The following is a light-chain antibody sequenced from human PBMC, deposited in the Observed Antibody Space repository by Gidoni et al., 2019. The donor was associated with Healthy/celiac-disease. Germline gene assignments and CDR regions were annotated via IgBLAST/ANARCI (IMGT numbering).Light chain of an antibody. V-gene: IGKV3-11*01. CDR2: DAS. CDR1: QSVSSY. J-gene: IGKJ1*01. Sequence: EIVLTQSPATLSLSPGERATLSCRASQSVSSYLAWYQQKPGQAPRLLIYDASNRATGIPARFSGSGSGTDFTLTISSLEPEDFAVYYCQQRSNWPPTWTFGHXTKVEIK. CDR3: QQRSNWPPTWT.